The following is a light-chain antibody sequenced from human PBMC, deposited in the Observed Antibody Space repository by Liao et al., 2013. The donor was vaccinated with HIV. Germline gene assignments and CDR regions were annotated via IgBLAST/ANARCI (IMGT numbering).Light chain of an antibody. CDR2: QDN. CDR1: KLGDKY. V-gene: IGLV3-1*01. J-gene: IGLJ2*01. Sequence: SYELTQPPSVSVSPGQTASITCSGDKLGDKYACWYQQKPGQSPVFVLYQDNKRPSGIPERFSGSNSGITATLTISGTQAMDEADYYCQAWDSNTVVFGGGTKLTVL. CDR3: QAWDSNTVV.